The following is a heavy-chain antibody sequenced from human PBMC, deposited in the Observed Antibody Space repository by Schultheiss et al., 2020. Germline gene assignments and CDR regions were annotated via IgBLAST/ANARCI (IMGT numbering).Heavy chain of an antibody. D-gene: IGHD2-21*02. CDR3: ARDGPYCGGDCYSRWFDP. CDR2: INPSGGST. CDR1: GGTFSSYA. Sequence: ASVKVSCKASGGTFSSYAISWVRQAPGQGLEWMGIINPSGGSTSYAQKFQGRVTMTRDTSTSTVYMELSSLRSEDTAVYYCARDGPYCGGDCYSRWFDPWGQGTLVTVSS. J-gene: IGHJ5*02. V-gene: IGHV1-46*01.